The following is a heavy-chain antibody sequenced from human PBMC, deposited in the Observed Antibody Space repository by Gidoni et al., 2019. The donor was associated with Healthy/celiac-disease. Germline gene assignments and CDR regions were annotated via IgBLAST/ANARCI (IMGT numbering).Heavy chain of an antibody. CDR1: GFPFSSYS. CDR3: ARDGHYDILTGYYSYGMDV. J-gene: IGHJ6*02. Sequence: EVQLVGSGGGLVQPGGSLRLSCAASGFPFSSYSMHWVRQAPGKGLEWVSYISSSSSTIYYADSVKGRFTISRDNAKNSLYLQMNSLRAEDTAVYYCARDGHYDILTGYYSYGMDVWGQGTTVTVSS. V-gene: IGHV3-48*04. CDR2: ISSSSSTI. D-gene: IGHD3-9*01.